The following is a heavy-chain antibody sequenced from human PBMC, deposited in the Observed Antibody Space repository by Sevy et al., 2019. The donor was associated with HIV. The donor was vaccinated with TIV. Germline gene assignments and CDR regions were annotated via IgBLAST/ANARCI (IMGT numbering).Heavy chain of an antibody. J-gene: IGHJ4*02. CDR2: IWYDGTDK. D-gene: IGHD3-16*01. CDR1: GFIFSNYA. V-gene: IGHV3-33*01. CDR3: ESYWGRDGHSIDY. Sequence: GGSLRLSCATSGFIFSNYAMHWIRQAPGKGLEWVAVIWYDGTDKYYADSVQGRFTISRDNSKNTLYLQMNSLRVEDTAVYYCESYWGRDGHSIDYWGQGTLVTVSS.